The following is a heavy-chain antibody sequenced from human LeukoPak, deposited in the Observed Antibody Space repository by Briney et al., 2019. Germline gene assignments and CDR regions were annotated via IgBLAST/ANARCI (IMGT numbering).Heavy chain of an antibody. J-gene: IGHJ4*02. CDR2: ISSSGSVK. Sequence: PGGSLRLSCAASGFTVSSYEMNWVRQAPGKGLEWVSYISSSGSVKFYADSVKGRFTISRDNAKNSLHLQMNSLKAEDTAVYYCARDWPRLGYWGQGTLVTVSS. CDR3: ARDWPRLGY. D-gene: IGHD5-12*01. CDR1: GFTVSSYE. V-gene: IGHV3-48*03.